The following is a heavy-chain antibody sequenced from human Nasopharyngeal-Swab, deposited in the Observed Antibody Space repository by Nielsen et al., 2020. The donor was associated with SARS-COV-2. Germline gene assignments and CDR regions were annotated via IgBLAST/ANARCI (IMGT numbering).Heavy chain of an antibody. D-gene: IGHD3-22*01. V-gene: IGHV3-13*01. CDR1: GFTFSSYD. CDR2: IGTAGDT. Sequence: GGSLRLSCAASGFTFSSYDMHWVRQATGKGLEWVSAIGTAGDTYYPGSVKGRFTISRENAKNSLYLQMNSLRAGDTAVYYCVRVNYDSSGYHHYFDYWGQGTLVTVSS. J-gene: IGHJ4*02. CDR3: VRVNYDSSGYHHYFDY.